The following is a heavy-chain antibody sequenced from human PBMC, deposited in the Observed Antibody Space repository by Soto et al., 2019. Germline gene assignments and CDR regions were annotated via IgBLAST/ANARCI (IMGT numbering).Heavy chain of an antibody. Sequence: QVQLVQSGAEVKKPGSSVKVSCKASGGTFSSYAISWVRQAPGQGLEWMGGIIPIFGTANYAQKFHGRVTITADESTIKAYVEMSSLRSEDTAVYYCASYGYDSSGYYRGKYYYYYGMDVWGQGTTVTVSS. J-gene: IGHJ6*02. V-gene: IGHV1-69*01. CDR1: GGTFSSYA. D-gene: IGHD3-22*01. CDR2: IIPIFGTA. CDR3: ASYGYDSSGYYRGKYYYYYGMDV.